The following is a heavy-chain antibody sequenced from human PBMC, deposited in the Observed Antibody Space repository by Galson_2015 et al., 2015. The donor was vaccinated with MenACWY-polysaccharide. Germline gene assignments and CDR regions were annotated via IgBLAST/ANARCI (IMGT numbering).Heavy chain of an antibody. J-gene: IGHJ5*02. V-gene: IGHV3-23*01. CDR3: AKGGREVDNWLDP. CDR2: ITDSGSST. D-gene: IGHD1-26*01. Sequence: SLRLSCAVSGFTFSSYVMSWARQAPGRGLEWVSSITDSGSSTYYVDSVKGRFTISRDNSKNTLFLQMNSLRADDTAVYYCAKGGREVDNWLDPWGQGALVTVSS. CDR1: GFTFSSYV.